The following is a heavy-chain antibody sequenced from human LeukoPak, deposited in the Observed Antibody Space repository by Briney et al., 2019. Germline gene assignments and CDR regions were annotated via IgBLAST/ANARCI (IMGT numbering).Heavy chain of an antibody. J-gene: IGHJ4*02. CDR1: RYTLTVHH. Sequence: ASVKVSCKASRYTLTVHHLIWVRQAPGQGLEWMGWIRPNSGGIKYAQEFQGRVTMTRDTSISTAYMELTRLTSDDTAIYYCARDPVDGYSHYDFWGQGTLVTVSS. D-gene: IGHD5-24*01. CDR2: IRPNSGGI. CDR3: ARDPVDGYSHYDF. V-gene: IGHV1-2*02.